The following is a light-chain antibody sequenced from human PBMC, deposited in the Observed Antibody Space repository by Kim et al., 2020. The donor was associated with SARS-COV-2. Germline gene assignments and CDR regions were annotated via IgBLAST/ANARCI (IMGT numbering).Light chain of an antibody. Sequence: ASVGDRVTITCQASQDIKIYLNWYQQKPGTAPNLLIYDASNLERGVPPRFSGSGSGTDFTLTISSLQPEDIATYYCQQYDSLPPTFGGGTKVDIK. CDR1: QDIKIY. V-gene: IGKV1-33*01. CDR3: QQYDSLPPT. CDR2: DAS. J-gene: IGKJ4*01.